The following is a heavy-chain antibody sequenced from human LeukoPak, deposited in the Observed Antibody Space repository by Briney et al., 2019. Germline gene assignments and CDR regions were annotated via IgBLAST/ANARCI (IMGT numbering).Heavy chain of an antibody. V-gene: IGHV3-21*01. Sequence: GGSLRLSCAASGFTFSSYSMNWVRQAPGKGLEWVSSISSSSSYIYYADSVKGRFTISRDNAKNSLYLQMNSLRAEDTAVYYCARDYGSGSYYIRKNWFDPWGQGTLVTVSS. CDR3: ARDYGSGSYYIRKNWFDP. CDR2: ISSSSSYI. CDR1: GFTFSSYS. J-gene: IGHJ5*02. D-gene: IGHD3-10*01.